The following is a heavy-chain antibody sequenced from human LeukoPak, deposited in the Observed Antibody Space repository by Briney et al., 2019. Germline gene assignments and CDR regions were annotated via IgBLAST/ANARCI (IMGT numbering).Heavy chain of an antibody. Sequence: GGSLGLSCAASGFTVSSNYMSWVRQAPGKGLEWVSVIYSGGSTYYADSVKGRFTISRDNSKNTLYLQMNSLRAEDTAVYYCATGDYGDPRTFDYWGQGTLVTVSS. CDR1: GFTVSSNY. CDR2: IYSGGST. J-gene: IGHJ4*02. D-gene: IGHD4-17*01. V-gene: IGHV3-66*01. CDR3: ATGDYGDPRTFDY.